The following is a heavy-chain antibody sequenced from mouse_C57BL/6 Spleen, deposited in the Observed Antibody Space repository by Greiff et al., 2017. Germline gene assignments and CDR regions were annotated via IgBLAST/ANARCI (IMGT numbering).Heavy chain of an antibody. J-gene: IGHJ3*01. V-gene: IGHV1-81*01. CDR3: ARELDYGSTLAY. D-gene: IGHD1-1*01. CDR1: GYTFTSYG. CDR2: IYPRSGNT. Sequence: QVQLQQSGAELARPGASVKLSCKASGYTFTSYGISWVKQRTGQGLEWIGEIYPRSGNTYYNEKFKGKATLTADKSSSTAYMELRSLTSEDSAVYFCARELDYGSTLAYWGQGTLVTVSA.